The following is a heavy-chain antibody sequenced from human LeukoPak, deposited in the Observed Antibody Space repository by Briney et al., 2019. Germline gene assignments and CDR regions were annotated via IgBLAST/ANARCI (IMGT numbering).Heavy chain of an antibody. V-gene: IGHV3-23*01. CDR1: GFTFSSYA. Sequence: GGSLRLSCAASGFTFSSYAMIWVRQSPGKGLEWVSAISGSGGSIYYADSVKGRFTISRDNSKNTLYLQMSSLRAEDTAVYYCAKESGQGDLLLLVEPEYYFDYWGQGTLVTVSS. J-gene: IGHJ4*02. CDR2: ISGSGGSI. D-gene: IGHD3-9*01. CDR3: AKESGQGDLLLLVEPEYYFDY.